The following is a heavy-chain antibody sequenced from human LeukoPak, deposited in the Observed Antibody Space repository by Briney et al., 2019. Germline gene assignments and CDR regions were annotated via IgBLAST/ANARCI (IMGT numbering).Heavy chain of an antibody. CDR1: GFTFSRYW. D-gene: IGHD4-17*01. CDR2: IKQDGSEK. Sequence: GGSLRLSCAASGFTFSRYWMSWVRQAPGKGLEWVANIKQDGSEKYYVDSVKGRFTISRDNAKKSVYLQMNSLRAEDTAVYYCAREGYGYYFLGTLGYWGQGTLVTGFS. J-gene: IGHJ4*01. V-gene: IGHV3-7*03. CDR3: AREGYGYYFLGTLGY.